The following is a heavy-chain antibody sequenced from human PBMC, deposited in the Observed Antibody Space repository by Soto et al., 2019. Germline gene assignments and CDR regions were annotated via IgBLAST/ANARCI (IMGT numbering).Heavy chain of an antibody. Sequence: QEQLVQSGAEVKKPGSSVKVSCKASGGLFSSYPISWVRQVPGQGLEWMGGIIPVFQTAYYTQRFQGRVTITADESTTTASMEPSSLRSEDTAIYYCARGGSGYPWFSAFWGQGTLVTVSS. CDR1: GGLFSSYP. CDR2: IIPVFQTA. CDR3: ARGGSGYPWFSAF. V-gene: IGHV1-69*01. D-gene: IGHD3-22*01. J-gene: IGHJ4*02.